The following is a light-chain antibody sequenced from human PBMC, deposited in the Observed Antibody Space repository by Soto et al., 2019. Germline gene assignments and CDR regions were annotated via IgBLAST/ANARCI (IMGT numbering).Light chain of an antibody. Sequence: QSALSPPASVSGSLGQSITISCTGTSSDVGNYDYVSWYQQHPGKAPKLMIYEVSNRPSGVFNRFSGSKSGNTASLTISGLQAEDEAAYYCSSYTTSSTVIFGGGTKVTVL. V-gene: IGLV2-14*01. CDR1: SSDVGNYDY. CDR2: EVS. CDR3: SSYTTSSTVI. J-gene: IGLJ2*01.